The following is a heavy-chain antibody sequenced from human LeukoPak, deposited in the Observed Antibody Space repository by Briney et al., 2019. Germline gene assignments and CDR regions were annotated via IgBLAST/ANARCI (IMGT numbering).Heavy chain of an antibody. CDR2: ISYDGSNK. V-gene: IGHV3-30*18. Sequence: KSGGSLRLSCAASGFTFSSYGMHWVRQAPGKGLEWVALISYDGSNKYYAGSVKGRFTISRDNSKNTLDLQMNSLRVEDTAVYYCAKDLNLVVSGPDTTGWDYWGQGTLVTVSS. CDR1: GFTFSSYG. D-gene: IGHD2-15*01. J-gene: IGHJ4*02. CDR3: AKDLNLVVSGPDTTGWDY.